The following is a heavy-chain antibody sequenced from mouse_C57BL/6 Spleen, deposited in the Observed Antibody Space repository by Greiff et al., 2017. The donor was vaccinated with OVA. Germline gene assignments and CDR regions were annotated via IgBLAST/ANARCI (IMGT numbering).Heavy chain of an antibody. Sequence: EVQLVESGGGLVQPGGSLKLSCAASGFTFSDYYMYWVRQTPEKRLEWVAYISNGGGSTYYPDTVKGRFTISRDNAKNTLYLQMSRLKSEDTAMYYCARQGDYDGSRYWYFDVWGTVTTVTVSS. CDR3: ARQGDYDGSRYWYFDV. V-gene: IGHV5-12*01. CDR1: GFTFSDYY. CDR2: ISNGGGST. J-gene: IGHJ1*03. D-gene: IGHD1-1*01.